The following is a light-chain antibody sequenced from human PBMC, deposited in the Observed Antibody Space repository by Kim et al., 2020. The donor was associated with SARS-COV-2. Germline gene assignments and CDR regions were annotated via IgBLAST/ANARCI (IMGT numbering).Light chain of an antibody. J-gene: IGLJ3*02. CDR1: SSDVGRYNF. CDR2: DVN. V-gene: IGLV2-14*03. Sequence: GQSITISCIGTSSDVGRYNFVSRYQQHPGKAPKLMIYDVNKLPSGVSDRFSGSKSGNTASLTISGLQAEDEANYYCNSYTTSTAWVFGGGTQLTVL. CDR3: NSYTTSTAWV.